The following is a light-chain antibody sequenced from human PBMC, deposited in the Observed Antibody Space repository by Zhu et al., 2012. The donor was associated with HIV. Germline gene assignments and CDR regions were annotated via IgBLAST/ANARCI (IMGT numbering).Light chain of an antibody. CDR2: GAS. Sequence: VLTQSPDTLSLSPGDRATLACRASQSVSSNYVIWYQQKPGQAPRPLIYGASDRASGVPDRFSGSGSGTDFTLTISRLEPEDFAVYYCHQYNKSWTFGQGTKVKSN. J-gene: IGKJ1*01. V-gene: IGKV3-20*01. CDR3: HQYNKSWT. CDR1: QSVSSNY.